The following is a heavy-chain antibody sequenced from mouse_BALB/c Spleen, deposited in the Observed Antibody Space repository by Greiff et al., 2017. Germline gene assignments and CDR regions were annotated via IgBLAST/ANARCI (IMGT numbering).Heavy chain of an antibody. CDR3: VRHYDGYPFAY. CDR2: IRSKSNNYAT. J-gene: IGHJ3*01. Sequence: EVMLVESGGGLVQPKGSLKLSCAASGFTFNTYAMNWVRQAPGKGLEWVARIRSKSNNYATYYADSVKDRFTISRDDSQSMLYLQMNNLKTEDTAMYYCVRHYDGYPFAYWGQGTLVTVSA. CDR1: GFTFNTYA. V-gene: IGHV10-1*02. D-gene: IGHD2-3*01.